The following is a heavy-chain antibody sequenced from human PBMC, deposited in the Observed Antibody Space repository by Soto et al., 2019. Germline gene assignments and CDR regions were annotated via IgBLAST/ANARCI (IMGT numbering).Heavy chain of an antibody. J-gene: IGHJ6*04. CDR3: ATSVGIAPTGEDGMDV. CDR1: GGTFSIYG. Sequence: SVKVACKASGGTFSIYGFSWVRQAPGQGPEWIGGIIPILTTPNYAQKFHGRVTIVADESTTTVYMELSSLKSEDTAVYYCATSVGIAPTGEDGMDVWGKGTSGTVYS. D-gene: IGHD2-8*02. V-gene: IGHV1-69*13. CDR2: IIPILTTP.